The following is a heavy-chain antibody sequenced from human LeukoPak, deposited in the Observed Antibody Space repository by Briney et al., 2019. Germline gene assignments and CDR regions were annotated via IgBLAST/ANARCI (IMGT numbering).Heavy chain of an antibody. Sequence: GASVNVSCKASGYTFTGYYMHWVRQAPGQGLEWVGCINPNSGGTNYAQKVQGRVTMTRDTSISTAYMELSRLRSDDTAVYYCARSPPGIVGASRPLGYWGQGTLVTVSS. CDR3: ARSPPGIVGASRPLGY. V-gene: IGHV1-2*02. J-gene: IGHJ4*02. CDR1: GYTFTGYY. CDR2: INPNSGGT. D-gene: IGHD1-26*01.